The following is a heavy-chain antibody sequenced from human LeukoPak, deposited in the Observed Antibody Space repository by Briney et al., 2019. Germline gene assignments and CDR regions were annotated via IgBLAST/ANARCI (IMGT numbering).Heavy chain of an antibody. D-gene: IGHD1-26*01. V-gene: IGHV5-51*01. CDR2: IYPGDSDT. CDR3: ARFSGASLAQNRFDP. Sequence: HGESLKISCKGSGYSFTTHWIGWVRQMPGKGLESTGIIYPGDSDTRYSPSFQGQVTMSADKSISTAYLQWRGLEASDTAIYYCARFSGASLAQNRFDPWGQGTLVTVSS. J-gene: IGHJ5*02. CDR1: GYSFTTHW.